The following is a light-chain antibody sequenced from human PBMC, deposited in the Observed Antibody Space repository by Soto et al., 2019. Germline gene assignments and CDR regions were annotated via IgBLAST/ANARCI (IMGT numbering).Light chain of an antibody. CDR2: AAS. Sequence: DIQMTQSPSSLSASVGDRVTITCRASQSISSYLNWYQQKPGKAPKLLIYAASSLQSGVPSRFSGSGSGTDFTLTISSLQPEDFAAYYCQQSYRTHVTFGQGTKVDIK. CDR3: QQSYRTHVT. J-gene: IGKJ1*01. CDR1: QSISSY. V-gene: IGKV1-39*01.